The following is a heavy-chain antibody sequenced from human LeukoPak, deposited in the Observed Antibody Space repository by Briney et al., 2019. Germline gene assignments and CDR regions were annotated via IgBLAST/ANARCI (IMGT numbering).Heavy chain of an antibody. V-gene: IGHV4-59*01. J-gene: IGHJ4*02. Sequence: RPSETLSLTCTVSGGSISSYYWSWIRQPPGKGLEWIGYIYYSGSTNYNPSLKSRVTISVDTSKNQFSLKLSSVTAADTAVYYCAREMITFGGVHYYFDYWGQGTLVTVSS. D-gene: IGHD3-16*01. CDR3: AREMITFGGVHYYFDY. CDR2: IYYSGST. CDR1: GGSISSYY.